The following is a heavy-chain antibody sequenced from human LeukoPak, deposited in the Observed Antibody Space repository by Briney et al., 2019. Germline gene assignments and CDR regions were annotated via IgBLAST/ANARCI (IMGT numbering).Heavy chain of an antibody. CDR3: AREGDYYDSSGYFDY. CDR1: GGTFSSYA. Sequence: GASVRVSCKASGGTFSSYAISWVRQAPGQGLEWMGVIIPIFGTANYAQKFQGRVTITADESTSTAYMELSGLRSEDTAVYYCAREGDYYDSSGYFDYWGQGTLVTVSS. CDR2: IIPIFGTA. V-gene: IGHV1-69*13. D-gene: IGHD3-22*01. J-gene: IGHJ4*02.